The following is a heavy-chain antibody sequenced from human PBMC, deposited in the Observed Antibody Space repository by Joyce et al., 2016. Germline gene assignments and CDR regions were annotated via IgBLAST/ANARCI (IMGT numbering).Heavy chain of an antibody. D-gene: IGHD7-27*01. Sequence: EVQLVESGRGLIQPGGSLRLSCAASGCTVSDKYMNWVRQTPGKGLEWVSVIYPGGGTYHADSVKGRFTISRDNSKNTMYLQMNSLRAEDTAVYYCARGLGDAFDLWGQGTRVTVSS. CDR3: ARGLGDAFDL. CDR2: IYPGGGT. V-gene: IGHV3-53*01. J-gene: IGHJ3*01. CDR1: GCTVSDKY.